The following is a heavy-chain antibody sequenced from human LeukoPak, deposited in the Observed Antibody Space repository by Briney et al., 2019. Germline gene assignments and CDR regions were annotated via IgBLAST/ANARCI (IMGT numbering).Heavy chain of an antibody. CDR2: INPNSGGT. Sequence: ASVKVSCKASGYTFTGYYMHWVRQAPGQGLEWMGWINPNSGGTNYAQKFQGRVTMTRDTSISTAYMELSRLRSDDTAVYYCARDLYYYGSSGYYFDYWGQGTLVTVSS. V-gene: IGHV1-2*02. D-gene: IGHD3-22*01. J-gene: IGHJ4*02. CDR1: GYTFTGYY. CDR3: ARDLYYYGSSGYYFDY.